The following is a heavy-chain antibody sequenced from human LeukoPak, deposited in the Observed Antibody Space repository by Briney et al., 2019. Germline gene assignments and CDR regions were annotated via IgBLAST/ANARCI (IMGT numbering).Heavy chain of an antibody. CDR1: GFTFSSYG. CDR3: ARAKNDYDTSGFASFDY. V-gene: IGHV3-33*01. J-gene: IGHJ4*02. Sequence: PGGSLRPSCVASGFTFSSYGMHWVRQAPGKGLEWVAVIWYDGSNIHHVDSVKGRFTISRDNSKNTLYLQMNSLRAEDTAVYYCARAKNDYDTSGFASFDYWGQGALVTVSS. D-gene: IGHD3-22*01. CDR2: IWYDGSNI.